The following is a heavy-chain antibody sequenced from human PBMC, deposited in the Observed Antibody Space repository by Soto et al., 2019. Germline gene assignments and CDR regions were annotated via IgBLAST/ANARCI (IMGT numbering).Heavy chain of an antibody. CDR1: GFTVNSHA. Sequence: GGSLRLSCAASGFTVNSHAMSWVRQAPGKGLEWVASISGSGDGTYYGDSVKGRFTISRDRSSSTLYLQMNNLRGEDTAVYFCTKSRRGILMVYGFGGMDVWGQGTTVTVSS. J-gene: IGHJ6*02. CDR3: TKSRRGILMVYGFGGMDV. CDR2: ISGSGDGT. D-gene: IGHD2-8*01. V-gene: IGHV3-23*01.